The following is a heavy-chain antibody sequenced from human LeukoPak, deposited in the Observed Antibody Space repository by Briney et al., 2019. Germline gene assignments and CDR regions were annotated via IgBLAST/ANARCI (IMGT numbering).Heavy chain of an antibody. D-gene: IGHD1-7*01. CDR2: IYYGGTT. J-gene: IGHJ4*02. CDR3: AREAGTHTQTSFDF. CDR1: GGSISSSHYY. V-gene: IGHV4-39*07. Sequence: SETLSLTRSVSGGSISSSHYYWGWIRQPPGKGLEWIATIYYGGTTYYNPSLKSRVTISVDTFKNQFSLKLRSVTAADTAVYYCAREAGTHTQTSFDFWGQGTLVTVSS.